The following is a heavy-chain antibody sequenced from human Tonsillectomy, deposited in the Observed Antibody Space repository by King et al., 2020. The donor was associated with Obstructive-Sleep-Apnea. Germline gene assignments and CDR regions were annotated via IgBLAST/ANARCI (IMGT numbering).Heavy chain of an antibody. Sequence: QLQESGPGLVKPSQTLSLTCTVSGGSIRSGDYYWSWIRQPPGKGLEWIGYIYYSGSTYYNPSLKSRVTISVDTSKKQFSLTLSSVTVADTAAYYCARGGGFGGLVSGYYGMDVWGQGTTVTVSS. CDR3: ARGGGFGGLVSGYYGMDV. CDR2: IYYSGST. CDR1: GGSIRSGDYY. D-gene: IGHD3-10*01. J-gene: IGHJ6*02. V-gene: IGHV4-30-4*01.